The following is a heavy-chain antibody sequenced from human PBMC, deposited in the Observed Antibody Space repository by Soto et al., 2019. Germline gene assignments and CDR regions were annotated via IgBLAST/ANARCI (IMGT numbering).Heavy chain of an antibody. CDR1: GFSLSTSGVG. V-gene: IGHV2-5*01. J-gene: IGHJ6*02. CDR2: IYWNDDK. CDR3: AHRPGYCSGGSCYYYYYGMDV. Sequence: ESGPTLVNPTQTLTLTCTFSGFSLSTSGVGVGWIRQPPGKALEWLALIYWNDDKRYSPSLKSRLTITKDTSKNQVVLTMTNMDPVDTATYYCAHRPGYCSGGSCYYYYYGMDVCGQGPTVTVS. D-gene: IGHD2-15*01.